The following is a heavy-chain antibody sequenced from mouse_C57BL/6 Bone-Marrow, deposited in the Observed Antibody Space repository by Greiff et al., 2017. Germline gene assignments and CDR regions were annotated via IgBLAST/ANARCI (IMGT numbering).Heavy chain of an antibody. CDR3: TRALGKYYCDY. D-gene: IGHD4-1*01. J-gene: IGHJ2*01. Sequence: EVKLVESGEGLVKPGGSLKLSCAASGFTFSSYAMSWVRQTPEKRLEWVAYISRGGDYTYYADTVKGRCTISRDNARNTLYLQMSSLKSEDTAMYYCTRALGKYYCDYWGQGTTLTVSS. CDR2: ISRGGDYT. V-gene: IGHV5-9-1*02. CDR1: GFTFSSYA.